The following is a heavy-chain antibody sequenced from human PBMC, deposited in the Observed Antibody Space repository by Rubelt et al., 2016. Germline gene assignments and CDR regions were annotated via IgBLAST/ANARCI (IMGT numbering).Heavy chain of an antibody. D-gene: IGHD1-1*01. CDR3: ARVTYTGNYGRGWFDP. Sequence: QLQLQESGPGLVKPSETLSLTRTLSGGSTSGSNYRWGWIRQPPGKGLEWIGNVHYDGTTDYTPSLKSRVTISLDKPKSQLPLNLGSVTAADTAGYYCARVTYTGNYGRGWFDPWGQGTLVTVSS. V-gene: IGHV4-39*01. CDR2: VHYDGTT. CDR1: GGSTSGSNYR. J-gene: IGHJ5*02.